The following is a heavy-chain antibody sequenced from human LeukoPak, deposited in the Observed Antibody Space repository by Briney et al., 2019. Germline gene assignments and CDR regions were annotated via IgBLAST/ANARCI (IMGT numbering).Heavy chain of an antibody. D-gene: IGHD1-26*01. CDR3: AGSGSYYGESDY. CDR2: ISSSSSYI. Sequence: PGRSLRLSCAASGFTFDDYAMHWVRQAPGKGLEWVSSISSSSSYIYYADSVKGRFTISRDNAKNSLYLQMNSLRAEDTAVYYCAGSGSYYGESDYWGQGTLVTVSS. CDR1: GFTFDDYA. V-gene: IGHV3-21*01. J-gene: IGHJ4*02.